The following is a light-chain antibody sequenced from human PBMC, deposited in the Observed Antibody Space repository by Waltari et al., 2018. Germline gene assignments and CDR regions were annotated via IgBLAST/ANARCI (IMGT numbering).Light chain of an antibody. CDR3: QQNYAFPRT. Sequence: VIWVTQSPSLLSASTGDTVSFTCRTSQDVKNYFAWYRQKPGKAPELLIYTATLLQTGVPSRFSGSGAGTDVTLTITSLQSEDFATYVCQQNYAFPRTFGQGTKVEVK. V-gene: IGKV1D-8*01. J-gene: IGKJ1*01. CDR1: QDVKNY. CDR2: TAT.